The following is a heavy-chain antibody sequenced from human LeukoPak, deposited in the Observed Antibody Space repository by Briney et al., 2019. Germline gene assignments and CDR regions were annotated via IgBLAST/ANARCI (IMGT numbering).Heavy chain of an antibody. V-gene: IGHV4-38-2*01. D-gene: IGHD3-10*01. Sequence: SETLSLTCAVIGYSISSGYYWGWIRQPPGKGLEWIRSIYHSGSTYYNPSLKSRVTISVDTSKTQFSLRLSSVTAADTAVYYCARANYYGSGSPSVFDYWGQGTLVTVSS. CDR1: GYSISSGYY. J-gene: IGHJ4*02. CDR2: IYHSGST. CDR3: ARANYYGSGSPSVFDY.